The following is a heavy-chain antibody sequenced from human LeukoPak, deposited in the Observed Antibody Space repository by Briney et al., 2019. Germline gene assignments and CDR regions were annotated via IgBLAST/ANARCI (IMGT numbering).Heavy chain of an antibody. Sequence: HRASVKVSCKASGGTFSSYAISWVRQAPGQGLEWMGGIIPIFGTANYAQKFQGRVTITADKSTSTAYMELSSLRSEDTAVYYCARGSSYDSSGYYAQPYYYYYMDVWGKGTTVTISS. CDR3: ARGSSYDSSGYYAQPYYYYYMDV. CDR1: GGTFSSYA. D-gene: IGHD3-22*01. V-gene: IGHV1-69*06. J-gene: IGHJ6*03. CDR2: IIPIFGTA.